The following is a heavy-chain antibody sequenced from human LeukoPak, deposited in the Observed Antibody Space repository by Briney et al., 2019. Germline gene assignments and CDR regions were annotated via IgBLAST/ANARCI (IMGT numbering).Heavy chain of an antibody. CDR1: GFTFSSYE. Sequence: GGSLRLSCAASGFTFSSYEMNWVRQAPGKGLEWFSYISSSGSTIYYADSVKGRFTISRDNAKNSLYLQMNSLRAEDTAVYYCAELGITMIGGVWGKGTTVTISS. V-gene: IGHV3-48*03. CDR2: ISSSGSTI. CDR3: AELGITMIGGV. J-gene: IGHJ6*04. D-gene: IGHD3-10*02.